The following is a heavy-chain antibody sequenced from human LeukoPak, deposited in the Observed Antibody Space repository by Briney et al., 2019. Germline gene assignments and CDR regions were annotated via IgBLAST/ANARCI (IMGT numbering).Heavy chain of an antibody. Sequence: SETPSLTCTVSGGSISSHYWSWIRQPPGKGLEWIGYFYYSGSTVYNPSLMSRVTISADMSKNQSSLRLRSVTAADTAVYYCARGPYGDYVLYYFDYWGQGTLVTVSS. CDR3: ARGPYGDYVLYYFDY. CDR2: FYYSGST. CDR1: GGSISSHY. J-gene: IGHJ4*02. V-gene: IGHV4-59*11. D-gene: IGHD4-17*01.